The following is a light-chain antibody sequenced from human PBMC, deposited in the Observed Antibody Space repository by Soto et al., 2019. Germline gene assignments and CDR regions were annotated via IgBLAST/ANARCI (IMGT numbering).Light chain of an antibody. CDR3: ASYTTSSTYV. Sequence: QSALTQPASVSGSPGQSIAISCTGTSSDVGGYSYVSWYQQQPGKAPKLVISDVSNRPSGVSDRFSGSKSGNTASLTISGLKTEDEADYYCASYTTSSTYVFGTGTKLTAL. J-gene: IGLJ1*01. CDR2: DVS. CDR1: SSDVGGYSY. V-gene: IGLV2-14*01.